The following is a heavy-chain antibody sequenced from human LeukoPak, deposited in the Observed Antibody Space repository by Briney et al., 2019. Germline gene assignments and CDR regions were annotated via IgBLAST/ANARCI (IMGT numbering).Heavy chain of an antibody. J-gene: IGHJ4*02. CDR2: INPNSGGT. Sequence: ASVKVSFKASGYTFTVYYMHWVRQAPGQGLGWMGWINPNSGGTDYAQKFQGRVTMTRDTSTSTAYMELISLRSDDTAVYYCARSSGTTFGLSDYWGQGTLVTVSS. CDR3: ARSSGTTFGLSDY. CDR1: GYTFTVYY. D-gene: IGHD3-16*01. V-gene: IGHV1-2*02.